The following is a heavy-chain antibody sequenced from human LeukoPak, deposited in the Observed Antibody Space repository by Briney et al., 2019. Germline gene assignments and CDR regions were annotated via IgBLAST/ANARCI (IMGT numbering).Heavy chain of an antibody. J-gene: IGHJ4*02. V-gene: IGHV3-23*01. CDR2: INGSGGST. CDR3: ATPWNGDYVGFDY. CDR1: GFTFSSYA. Sequence: GGSLRLSCAASGFTFSSYAMSWVRQAPGKGLEWVSAINGSGGSTYYADSVKSRFTISRDNSKNTPYLQMNSLRAEDTAVYYCATPWNGDYVGFDYWGQGTLVTVSS. D-gene: IGHD4-17*01.